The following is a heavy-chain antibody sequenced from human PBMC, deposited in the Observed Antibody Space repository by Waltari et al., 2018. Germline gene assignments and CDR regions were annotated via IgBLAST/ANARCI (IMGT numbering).Heavy chain of an antibody. D-gene: IGHD2-15*01. CDR1: GYTFTGYY. J-gene: IGHJ4*02. Sequence: QVQLVQSGAEVKKPGASVKVSCKASGYTFTGYYMHWVRQAPGQGLEWMGRINPNSGGTNYAQKFQGRVTMTRDTSISTAYLQWSSLKASDTAMYYCARHSGGSFWAALNFWGQGTLVTVSS. V-gene: IGHV1-2*06. CDR2: INPNSGGT. CDR3: ARHSGGSFWAALNF.